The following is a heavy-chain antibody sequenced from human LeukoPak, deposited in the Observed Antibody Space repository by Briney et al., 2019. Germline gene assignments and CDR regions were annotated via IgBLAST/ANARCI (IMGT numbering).Heavy chain of an antibody. V-gene: IGHV4-34*01. D-gene: IGHD3-3*01. CDR2: INHSGST. J-gene: IGHJ4*02. CDR3: ARTYDFWSGYPFDY. Sequence: SSETLSLTCAVYGGSFSGYYWSWIRQPPGKGLEWIGEINHSGSTNYNPSLKSRVTISVDTSKNQFPLKLSSVTAADTAVYYCARTYDFWSGYPFDYWGQGTLVTVSS. CDR1: GGSFSGYY.